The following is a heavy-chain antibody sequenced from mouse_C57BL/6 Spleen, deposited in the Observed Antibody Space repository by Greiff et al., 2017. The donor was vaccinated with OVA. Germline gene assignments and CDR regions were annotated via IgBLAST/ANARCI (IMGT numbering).Heavy chain of an antibody. Sequence: QVQLKQPGAELVRPGSSVKLSCKASGYTFTSYWMHWVKQRPIQGLEWIGNIDPSDSETHYNQKFKDKATLTVDKSSSTAYMQLSSLTSEDSAVYYCARRSSSYAMDYWGQGTSVTVSS. D-gene: IGHD1-1*01. CDR3: ARRSSSYAMDY. CDR2: IDPSDSET. V-gene: IGHV1-52*01. J-gene: IGHJ4*01. CDR1: GYTFTSYW.